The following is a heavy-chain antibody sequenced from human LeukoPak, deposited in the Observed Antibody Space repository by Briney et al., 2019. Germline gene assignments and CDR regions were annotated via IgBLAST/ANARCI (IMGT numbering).Heavy chain of an antibody. J-gene: IGHJ4*02. D-gene: IGHD3-10*01. CDR2: ISVDGRDL. CDR3: ARDKSAAADYYFDF. Sequence: GSLRLSCAASGFTFSKNAMHWVRQAPGKGLEWVAVISVDGRDLYHADSVKGRFTISRDNLKNTLYLQMTSLRTDDTAVYYCARDKSAAADYYFDFWGQGTLVTVSS. V-gene: IGHV3-30*04. CDR1: GFTFSKNA.